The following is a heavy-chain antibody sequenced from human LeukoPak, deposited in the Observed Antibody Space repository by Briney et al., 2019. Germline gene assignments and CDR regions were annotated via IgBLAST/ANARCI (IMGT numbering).Heavy chain of an antibody. V-gene: IGHV4-59*01. J-gene: IGHJ4*02. CDR3: ARVKMATIFDY. CDR1: GGSISSYY. Sequence: SETLSLTCTVSGGSISSYYWSWIRQPPGKGLEWIGYIYYSGSTNYNPSLKSLVTISVDTSKNQFSLKLSSVTAADTAVYYCARVKMATIFDYWGQGTLVTVSS. CDR2: IYYSGST. D-gene: IGHD5-12*01.